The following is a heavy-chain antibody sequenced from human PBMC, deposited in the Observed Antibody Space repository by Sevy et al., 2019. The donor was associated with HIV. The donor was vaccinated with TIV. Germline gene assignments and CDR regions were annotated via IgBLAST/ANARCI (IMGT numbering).Heavy chain of an antibody. D-gene: IGHD3-10*01. J-gene: IGHJ6*02. Sequence: GGSLRLSWAASGFTFSSYAMSWVRQAPGKGLEWVSAISGSGGSTYYADSVKGRFTISRDNSKNTLYLQMNSLRTEDTAVYYCAKDDFLVYYCGSGTRGGMDVWGQGTTVTVSS. V-gene: IGHV3-23*01. CDR1: GFTFSSYA. CDR2: ISGSGGST. CDR3: AKDDFLVYYCGSGTRGGMDV.